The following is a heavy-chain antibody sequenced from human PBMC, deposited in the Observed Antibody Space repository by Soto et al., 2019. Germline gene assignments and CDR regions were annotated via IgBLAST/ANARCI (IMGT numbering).Heavy chain of an antibody. CDR3: ARGREIIASAGSFDY. CDR2: ISTGGGST. Sequence: EVQLLESGGGLVQPGGSLRLSCAASGFTFSSHVMSWVRQAPGKGLEWVSGISTGGGSTDYADSVKGRFTISRDNSKNTRHLQMKSLGAEETAVYYCARGREIIASAGSFDYWGQGTLVTVSS. CDR1: GFTFSSHV. D-gene: IGHD6-25*01. V-gene: IGHV3-23*01. J-gene: IGHJ4*02.